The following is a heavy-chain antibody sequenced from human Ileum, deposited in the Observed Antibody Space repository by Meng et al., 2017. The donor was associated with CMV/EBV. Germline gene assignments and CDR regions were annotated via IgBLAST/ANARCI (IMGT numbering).Heavy chain of an antibody. Sequence: SGCTFSSHWMHWVRQAPGNGLVWLSRISPDQSTTTYADSVRGRFTISRDNAKNTLYLQMNSLRAEDTAVYYCARDTSLGGTGPHFDSWGQGTLVTVSS. V-gene: IGHV3-74*01. J-gene: IGHJ4*02. CDR2: ISPDQSTT. D-gene: IGHD2-8*02. CDR3: ARDTSLGGTGPHFDS. CDR1: GCTFSSHW.